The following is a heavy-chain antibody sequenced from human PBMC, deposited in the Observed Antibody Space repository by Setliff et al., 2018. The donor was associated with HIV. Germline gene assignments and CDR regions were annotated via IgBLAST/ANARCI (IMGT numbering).Heavy chain of an antibody. CDR1: GGTFSNHG. CDR2: IIPIFGTA. V-gene: IGHV1-69*13. D-gene: IGHD5-12*01. CDR3: ARTRGYSGYESFDY. Sequence: SVKVSCKASGGTFSNHGISWVRQAPGQGLEWMGGIIPIFGTANYAQKFQGRVTITADESTSTAYMELSSLRSEDTAVYYCARTRGYSGYESFDYWGQGTLVTVSS. J-gene: IGHJ4*02.